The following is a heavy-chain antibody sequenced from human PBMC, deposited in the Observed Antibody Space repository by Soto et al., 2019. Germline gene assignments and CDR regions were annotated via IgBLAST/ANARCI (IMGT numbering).Heavy chain of an antibody. J-gene: IGHJ4*02. D-gene: IGHD3-3*01. CDR3: ARDFAYFDS. CDR2: VYQTGRT. CDR1: CGSLKSGSYA. V-gene: IGHV4-61*01. Sequence: XTLSLPGTVSCGSLKSGSYACSWIRQPPGKGLEWIGYVYQTGRTSYNHSLKSRVSISMDTSKNQFSLNLDSVTDADTAVYFCARDFAYFDSWGQGTLVTVSS.